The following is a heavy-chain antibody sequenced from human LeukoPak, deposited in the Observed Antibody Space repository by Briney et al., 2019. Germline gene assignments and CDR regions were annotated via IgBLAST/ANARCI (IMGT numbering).Heavy chain of an antibody. V-gene: IGHV3-48*03. D-gene: IGHD3-22*01. Sequence: GGSLRLSCAVSGFTFSYYEMNWVRQAPGKGLEWVSYISSSGSTIYYADSVKGRFTISRDNSKNTLYLQMNSLRAEDTAVYYCAKASAMIVVVSKHFDYWGQGTLVTVSS. CDR3: AKASAMIVVVSKHFDY. CDR2: ISSSGSTI. J-gene: IGHJ4*02. CDR1: GFTFSYYE.